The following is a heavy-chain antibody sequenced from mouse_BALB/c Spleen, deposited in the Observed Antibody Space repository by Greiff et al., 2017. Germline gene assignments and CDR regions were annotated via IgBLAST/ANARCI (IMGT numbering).Heavy chain of an antibody. D-gene: IGHD2-1*01. Sequence: EVQLVESGGGLVQPGGSLRLSCATSGFTFTDYYMSWVRQPPGKALEWLGFIRNKANGYTTEYSASVKGRFTISRDNSQSILYLQMNTLRAEDSATYYCARRGYGNYFDYWGQGTTLTVSS. CDR1: GFTFTDYY. CDR2: IRNKANGYTT. CDR3: ARRGYGNYFDY. V-gene: IGHV7-3*02. J-gene: IGHJ2*01.